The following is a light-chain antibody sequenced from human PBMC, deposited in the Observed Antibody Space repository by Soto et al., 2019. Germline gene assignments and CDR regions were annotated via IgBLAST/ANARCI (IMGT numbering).Light chain of an antibody. CDR1: SGHSNYD. J-gene: IGLJ3*02. CDR2: VNSDGSR. V-gene: IGLV4-69*01. Sequence: QPVLTQSPSASASLGASVKLTCTLSSGHSNYDIAWHQQQPEKGPRLLMKVNSDGSRFQGDGIPERFSGSSSGAERYLTISSLQSEDEADYYCQTWGTGTPRVFGGGTKLTVL. CDR3: QTWGTGTPRV.